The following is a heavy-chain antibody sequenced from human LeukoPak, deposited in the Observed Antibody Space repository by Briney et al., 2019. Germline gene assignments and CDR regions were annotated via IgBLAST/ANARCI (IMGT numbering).Heavy chain of an antibody. V-gene: IGHV3-33*01. CDR1: GFTFSSYG. CDR2: IWYDGSNK. D-gene: IGHD6-19*01. J-gene: IGHJ6*02. Sequence: GGSLRLSCAASGFTFSSYGMHWVRQAPGKGLEWVAVIWYDGSNKYYADSVKGRFTISRDNSKNTLYLQMNSLRAEDTAVYYCARGQWLVRNYYYGMDVWGQGTTVTVSS. CDR3: ARGQWLVRNYYYGMDV.